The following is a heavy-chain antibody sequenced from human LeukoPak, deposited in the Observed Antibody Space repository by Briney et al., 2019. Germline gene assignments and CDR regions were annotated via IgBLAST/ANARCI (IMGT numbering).Heavy chain of an antibody. CDR2: MNTGNSDT. CDR1: GYTFTKYA. V-gene: IGHV1-3*04. D-gene: IGHD3-10*01. J-gene: IGHJ3*02. CDR3: ARDTTMVRGVTTDAFDI. Sequence: ASVKVSCKASGYTFTKYAMHWVRQAPGQRLEWMGWMNTGNSDTKYSQKFQGRVTMTTDTSTSTAYMELRSLRSDDTAVYYCARDTTMVRGVTTDAFDIWGQGTMVTVSS.